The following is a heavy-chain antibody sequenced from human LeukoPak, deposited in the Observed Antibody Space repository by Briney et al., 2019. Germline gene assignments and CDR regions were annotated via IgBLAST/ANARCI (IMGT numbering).Heavy chain of an antibody. CDR2: INPNSGGT. CDR1: GYTFTGYY. J-gene: IGHJ6*02. CDR3: ARGYSYGSDYYYGMDV. V-gene: IGHV1-2*02. D-gene: IGHD5-18*01. Sequence: ASVKVSCKASGYTFTGYYMHWVRQAPGQGLEWMAWINPNSGGTNFAQNFQGRVTMTRDTSISTAYMELSRLRSDDTAVYYCARGYSYGSDYYYGMDVWGQGTTVTV.